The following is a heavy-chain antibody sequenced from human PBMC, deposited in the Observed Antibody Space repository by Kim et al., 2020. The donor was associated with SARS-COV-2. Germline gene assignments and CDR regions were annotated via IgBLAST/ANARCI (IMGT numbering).Heavy chain of an antibody. CDR3: AHSPMYFVVGPVPSCWFDS. D-gene: IGHD2-2*01. CDR1: GFSLDSSGVG. CDR2: IYWDDDK. V-gene: IGHV2-5*02. Sequence: SGPTLVKPTQTLTLTCLFSGFSLDSSGVGVGWIRQPPGKALEWLAIIYWDDDKRYSLFLKNRLTITKDTSKDQVDLTMSNMDPMDTATYYCAHSPMYFVVGPVPSCWFDSWGPGILVTVSS. J-gene: IGHJ5*01.